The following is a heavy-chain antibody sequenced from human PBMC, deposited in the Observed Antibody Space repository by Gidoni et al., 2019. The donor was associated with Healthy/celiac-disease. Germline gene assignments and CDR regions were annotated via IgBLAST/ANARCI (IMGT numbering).Heavy chain of an antibody. CDR3: ARGGSIVVVPAALGGMDV. V-gene: IGHV1-69*01. CDR2: LIPIFGTA. J-gene: IGHJ6*02. D-gene: IGHD2-2*01. CDR1: GGPFSSYA. Sequence: QVQLVQSGAEVMKPGSSVKVSCKPSGGPFSSYAISWVRQAPGQGLEWMGGLIPIFGTANYVQKFQGRVTITADESTSTAYMELSSLRSEDTAVYYCARGGSIVVVPAALGGMDVWGQGTTVTVSS.